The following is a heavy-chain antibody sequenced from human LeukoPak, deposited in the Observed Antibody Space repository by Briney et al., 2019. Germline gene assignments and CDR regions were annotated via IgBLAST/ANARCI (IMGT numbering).Heavy chain of an antibody. CDR1: GYTFTSYD. J-gene: IGHJ4*02. V-gene: IGHV1-8*01. CDR3: ARGLGNRFIVATMAFDY. CDR2: MNPNSGNT. D-gene: IGHD5-12*01. Sequence: ASVKVSCKASGYTFTSYDINWVRQATGQGLEWMGWMNPNSGNTGYAQKFQGRVTMTRNTSISTAYMELSSLRSEDTAVYYCARGLGNRFIVATMAFDYWGQGTLVTVSS.